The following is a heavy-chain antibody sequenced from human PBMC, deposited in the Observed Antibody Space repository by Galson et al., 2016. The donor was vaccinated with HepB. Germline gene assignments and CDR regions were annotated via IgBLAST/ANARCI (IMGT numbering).Heavy chain of an antibody. CDR3: ARHGPGGVPAANWVDY. D-gene: IGHD2-2*01. Sequence: QSGAAVKKPGESLRISCKGSGYNFASNWIGWVRQMPGKGLEWMGIIYPGDSNTKYSPSFQGQVTISADKSTGTAYLQWSSLKASDTAMYYCARHGPGGVPAANWVDYWGQGTLVTVSS. CDR2: IYPGDSNT. V-gene: IGHV5-51*01. J-gene: IGHJ4*02. CDR1: GYNFASNW.